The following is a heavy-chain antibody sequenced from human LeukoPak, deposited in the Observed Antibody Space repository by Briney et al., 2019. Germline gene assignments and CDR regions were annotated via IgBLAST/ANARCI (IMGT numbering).Heavy chain of an antibody. V-gene: IGHV3-74*01. D-gene: IGHD4-23*01. Sequence: GGSLRLSCAASGFTFSTYWMHWVRQVPGKGLVWVSRINSDGSSTNYADSVKGRFTISRDNAKNTLYLQMNSLRAEDTAVYYCARDRGTPFGYGGKAVARPGVWYFDLWGRGTLVTVSS. CDR3: ARDRGTPFGYGGKAVARPGVWYFDL. CDR1: GFTFSTYW. CDR2: INSDGSST. J-gene: IGHJ2*01.